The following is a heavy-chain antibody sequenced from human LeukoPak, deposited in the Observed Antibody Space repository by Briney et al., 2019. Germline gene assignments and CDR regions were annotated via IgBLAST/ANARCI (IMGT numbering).Heavy chain of an antibody. Sequence: GGSLRLSCTASGFTFGDYAMSWFRQAPGKGLEWVGFIRSKAYGGTTEHAASVKGRFTISRDDSKSIAYLQMNSLKTEDTAVYYCTRAYYYDSSGYYRYWGQGTLVTVSS. J-gene: IGHJ4*02. CDR1: GFTFGDYA. CDR3: TRAYYYDSSGYYRY. V-gene: IGHV3-49*03. CDR2: IRSKAYGGTT. D-gene: IGHD3-22*01.